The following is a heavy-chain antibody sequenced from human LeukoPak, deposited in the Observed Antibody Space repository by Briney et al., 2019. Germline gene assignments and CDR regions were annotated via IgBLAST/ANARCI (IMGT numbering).Heavy chain of an antibody. V-gene: IGHV3-66*01. CDR3: TTSVRVAGTTVQRNGVVYMDV. CDR1: GFTVSSNY. D-gene: IGHD6-19*01. CDR2: IYSGGST. J-gene: IGHJ6*04. Sequence: GGSLRLSCAASGFTVSSNYMSWVRQAPGKGLEWVSVIYSGGSTYYADSVKGRFTISRDNSKNTLYLQMNSLKTEDTAVYYCTTSVRVAGTTVQRNGVVYMDVWGKGTTVTVSS.